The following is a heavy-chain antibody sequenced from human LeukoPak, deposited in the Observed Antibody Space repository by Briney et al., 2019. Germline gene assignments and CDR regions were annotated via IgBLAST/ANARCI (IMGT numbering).Heavy chain of an antibody. V-gene: IGHV3-30-3*01. CDR3: ARTTILDY. D-gene: IGHD4-17*01. J-gene: IGHJ4*02. CDR2: ISYDGSNK. Sequence: GGSLRLSCAASGFTFSSYAMHWVRQAPGKGLEWVAVISYDGSNKYYADSVKGRFIISRDNAKNSLYLQMNSLRAEDTAVYYCARTTILDYWGQGTLVTVSS. CDR1: GFTFSSYA.